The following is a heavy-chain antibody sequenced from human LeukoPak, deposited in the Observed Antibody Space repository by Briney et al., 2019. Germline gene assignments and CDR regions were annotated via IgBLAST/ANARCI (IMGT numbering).Heavy chain of an antibody. J-gene: IGHJ6*02. Sequence: GESLKISCKGSGDSFTSYWIGWVRQMPGKGLEWMGIIYPGDSDTRYSPSFQGQVTISADKSITTAYLQWSSLKASDTAMYYCATTYYFDSTFMDVWGQGTTVTVSS. CDR2: IYPGDSDT. CDR1: GDSFTSYW. V-gene: IGHV5-51*01. CDR3: ATTYYFDSTFMDV. D-gene: IGHD3-22*01.